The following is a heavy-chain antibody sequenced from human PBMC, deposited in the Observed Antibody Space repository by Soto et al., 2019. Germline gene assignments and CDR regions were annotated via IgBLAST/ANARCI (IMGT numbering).Heavy chain of an antibody. V-gene: IGHV4-59*08. CDR2: IYYSGST. CDR1: DGYIRSYG. D-gene: IGHD6-19*01. CDR3: ARHFTYRSSGWYKDPLPRAFDI. Sequence: SETQCLTSTVADGYIRSYGWSWIRQQPGKGLEWIGYIYYSGSTNYNPSLKSRVTISVDTSKNQFSLKLSSVTAADTAVYYCARHFTYRSSGWYKDPLPRAFDIWGQGTMVTVSS. J-gene: IGHJ3*02.